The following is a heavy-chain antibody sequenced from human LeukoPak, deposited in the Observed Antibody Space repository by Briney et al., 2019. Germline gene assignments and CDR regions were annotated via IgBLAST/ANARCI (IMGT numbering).Heavy chain of an antibody. CDR3: ARGLGGGGSGWYSYYYYYYYMDA. D-gene: IGHD6-19*01. V-gene: IGHV1-8*03. J-gene: IGHJ6*03. CDR2: MNPNSGNT. CDR1: GYTFTSYD. Sequence: ASVKVSCKASGYTFTSYDINWVRQATGQGLEWMGWMNPNSGNTGYAQKFQCRVTITRNTSISTAYVELSSLRSEDTAVYYCARGLGGGGSGWYSYYYYYYYMDAWGKGTTVTVSS.